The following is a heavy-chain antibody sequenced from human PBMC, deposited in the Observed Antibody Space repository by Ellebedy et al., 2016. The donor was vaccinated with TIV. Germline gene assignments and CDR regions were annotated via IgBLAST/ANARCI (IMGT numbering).Heavy chain of an antibody. CDR3: ARGTGTAHVMDV. Sequence: PGGSLRLSCAASGFIFSDHYMDWVRQAPGKGLEWVGRIRKKVNGYSTEYAASVKGRFTISRDDSKNSLYLQMNSLKTEDTAVYYCARGTGTAHVMDVWGQGTTVTVSS. CDR1: GFIFSDHY. V-gene: IGHV3-72*01. D-gene: IGHD1-1*01. J-gene: IGHJ6*02. CDR2: IRKKVNGYST.